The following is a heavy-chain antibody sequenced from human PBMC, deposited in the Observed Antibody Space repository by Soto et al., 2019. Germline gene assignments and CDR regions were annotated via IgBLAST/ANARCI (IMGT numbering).Heavy chain of an antibody. CDR3: AREKYSYDYYYYYYGMDV. CDR1: GFTFSSYS. CDR2: ISSSSSTI. D-gene: IGHD5-18*01. J-gene: IGHJ6*02. Sequence: GGSLRLSCAASGFTFSSYSMNWVRQAPGKGLEWVSYISSSSSTIYYADSVKGRFTISRDNAKNSLYLQMNSLRDEDTAVYYCAREKYSYDYYYYYYGMDVWGQGTTVTVSS. V-gene: IGHV3-48*02.